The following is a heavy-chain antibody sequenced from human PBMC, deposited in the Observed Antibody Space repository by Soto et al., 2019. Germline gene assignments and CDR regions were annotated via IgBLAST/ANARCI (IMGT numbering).Heavy chain of an antibody. CDR1: GGSFSGYY. J-gene: IGHJ4*02. V-gene: IGHV4-34*01. CDR2: INHSGST. Sequence: SETLSLTCAVYGGSFSGYYWSWIRQPPGKGLEWIGEINHSGSTNYNPSLKSRVTISVDTSKNQFSLKLSSVTAADTAVYYCARGRPGHDYGDWSGDTFDYWGQGTLVTVSS. D-gene: IGHD4-17*01. CDR3: ARGRPGHDYGDWSGDTFDY.